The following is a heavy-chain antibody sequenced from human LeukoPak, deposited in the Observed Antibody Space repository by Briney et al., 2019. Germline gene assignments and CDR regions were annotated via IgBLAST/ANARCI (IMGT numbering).Heavy chain of an antibody. V-gene: IGHV4-34*01. Sequence: SETLSLTCAVYDGSFSGYYWSWIRQPPGKGLEWIGSIYYSGSTYYNPSLKSRVTISVDTSKNQFSLKLSSVTAADTAVYYCARETTIFGVVIINYFDYWGQGTLVTVSS. J-gene: IGHJ4*02. CDR2: IYYSGST. D-gene: IGHD3-3*01. CDR3: ARETTIFGVVIINYFDY. CDR1: DGSFSGYY.